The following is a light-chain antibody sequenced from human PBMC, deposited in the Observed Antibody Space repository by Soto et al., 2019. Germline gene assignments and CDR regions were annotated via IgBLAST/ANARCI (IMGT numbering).Light chain of an antibody. Sequence: IGCTKSANPLSLSPGARAALAGRACQRVRNTYLHWYQQIPGKAPRPLIYGASSRARGIPDRFSGSGSGTDFTLTITRLEPEDFAVYYCQQSGSLPWTFGQGTKVDIK. CDR1: QRVRNTY. J-gene: IGKJ1*01. CDR3: QQSGSLPWT. CDR2: GAS. V-gene: IGKV3-20*01.